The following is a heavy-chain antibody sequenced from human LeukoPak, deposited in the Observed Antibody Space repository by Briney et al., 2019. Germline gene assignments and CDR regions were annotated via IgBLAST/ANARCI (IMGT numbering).Heavy chain of an antibody. CDR3: AKAACSSTSCQYYYYYGMDV. J-gene: IGHJ6*02. CDR1: GFTFSTYD. D-gene: IGHD2-2*01. Sequence: GGSLRLSCAASGFTFSTYDMSWVRQAPGKGLEWVSDTSGSGGSTYYADSVKGLFTIYRDNSKNTLYLQMNSLRAEDTAVYDCAKAACSSTSCQYYYYYGMDVWGQGTTVTVSS. V-gene: IGHV3-23*01. CDR2: TSGSGGST.